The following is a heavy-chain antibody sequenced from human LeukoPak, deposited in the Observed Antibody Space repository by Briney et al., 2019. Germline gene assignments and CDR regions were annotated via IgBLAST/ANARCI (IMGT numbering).Heavy chain of an antibody. Sequence: SETLSLMCTVSSRSISSYYWSWTPQPPGKGLEWIGYIEYSGRTNYNPSLKSRVTISVDTSKNQFSLKLSSVTAADTAVYYCASTTVITRIDYWGQGTLVTVSS. CDR1: SRSISSYY. CDR2: IEYSGRT. J-gene: IGHJ4*02. CDR3: ASTTVITRIDY. D-gene: IGHD4-17*01. V-gene: IGHV4-59*01.